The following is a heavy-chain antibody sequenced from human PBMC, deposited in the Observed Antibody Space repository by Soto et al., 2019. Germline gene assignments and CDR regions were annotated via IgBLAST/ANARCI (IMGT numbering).Heavy chain of an antibody. Sequence: WGSLRVSCASSVFTFSSYAMSWVGQAPGKGLEWVSAISGSGGSTYYADSVKGRFTISRDNSKNTLYLQMNSLRAENTAVYYCAKDSGSSPDRVFDYWGQGTMVTVSS. J-gene: IGHJ4*02. CDR1: VFTFSSYA. D-gene: IGHD1-26*01. CDR3: AKDSGSSPDRVFDY. CDR2: ISGSGGST. V-gene: IGHV3-23*01.